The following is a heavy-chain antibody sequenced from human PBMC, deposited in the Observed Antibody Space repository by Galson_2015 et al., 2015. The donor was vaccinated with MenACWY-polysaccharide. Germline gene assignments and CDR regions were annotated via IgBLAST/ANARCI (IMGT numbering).Heavy chain of an antibody. D-gene: IGHD3-16*01. CDR1: GGTFTS. J-gene: IGHJ4*02. CDR3: AREPGVGDFDI. Sequence: SVKVSCKASGGTFTSMSWVRQAPGQGLAWMGRIVPVLAIVKYAQKFQGRVTITADKYTSTAYMELSSLRSEDTAVYYCAREPGVGDFDIWGQGTLVTVSS. CDR2: IVPVLAIV. V-gene: IGHV1-69*04.